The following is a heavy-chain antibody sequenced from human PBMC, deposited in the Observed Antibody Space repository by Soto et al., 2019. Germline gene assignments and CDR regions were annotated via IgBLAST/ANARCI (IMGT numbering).Heavy chain of an antibody. J-gene: IGHJ4*02. Sequence: PGGSLRLSCAASGFTFRNYGMNWVRQAPGKGLEWVSYIGIGSSTKYYADSVKGRFTISRDNAKNSLYLQMNSLRAEDTAVYYCARDGYDFWSGYYLSDYWGQGTLVTVSS. D-gene: IGHD3-3*01. CDR3: ARDGYDFWSGYYLSDY. V-gene: IGHV3-48*04. CDR1: GFTFRNYG. CDR2: IGIGSSTK.